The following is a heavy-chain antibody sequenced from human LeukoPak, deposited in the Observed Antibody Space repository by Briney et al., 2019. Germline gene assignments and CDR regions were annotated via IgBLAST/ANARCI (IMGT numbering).Heavy chain of an antibody. CDR3: ARGAAAGRFDFDY. CDR1: GITFSDYY. D-gene: IGHD6-13*01. J-gene: IGHJ4*02. V-gene: IGHV3-11*06. CDR2: ISSSSSYT. Sequence: GGSLRLSCAASGITFSDYYMSWIRQAPGKGLEWVSYISSSSSYTNYADSVKGRFTISRDNAKNSLYLQMNSLRAEDTAVYYCARGAAAGRFDFDYWGQGTLVTVSS.